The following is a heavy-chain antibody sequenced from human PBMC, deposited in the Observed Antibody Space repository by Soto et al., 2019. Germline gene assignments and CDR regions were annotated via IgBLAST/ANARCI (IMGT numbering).Heavy chain of an antibody. CDR3: AALKWGRNSYGMDV. D-gene: IGHD3-16*01. J-gene: IGHJ6*04. Sequence: SVKVSCKASGFTFTSSAVQWVRQARGQRLEWIGWIVVGSGNTNYAQKFQERVTITRDMSTSTAYMELSSLRSEDTAVYYCAALKWGRNSYGMDVWGEGTTVTVSS. CDR2: IVVGSGNT. CDR1: GFTFTSSA. V-gene: IGHV1-58*01.